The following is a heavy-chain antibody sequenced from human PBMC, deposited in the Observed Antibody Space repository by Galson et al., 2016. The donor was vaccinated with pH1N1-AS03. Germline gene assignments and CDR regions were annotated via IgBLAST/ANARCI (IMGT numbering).Heavy chain of an antibody. CDR3: AGGWYDIWTGYRVDPFDY. V-gene: IGHV3-11*01. D-gene: IGHD3-9*01. J-gene: IGHJ4*02. CDR1: GFTFGDYY. CDR2: ITSSGGSGSTL. Sequence: SLRLSCAASGFTFGDYYMSWIRQAPGKGLEWISCITSSGGSGSTLYYADSVKGRFTISRDNAKNSLYLQMTSLRDDDTAVYFCAGGWYDIWTGYRVDPFDYWGQGALVTVCS.